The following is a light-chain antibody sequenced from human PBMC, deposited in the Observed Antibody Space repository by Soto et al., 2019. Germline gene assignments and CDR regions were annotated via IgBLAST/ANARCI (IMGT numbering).Light chain of an antibody. V-gene: IGKV1D-12*01. CDR3: QQADSFPLT. Sequence: DIQLTQSPSSVSASVGDRVTITCRASQSISSWLAWYQQQPGKAPKLLIYAASRLHSGVPSRFSGRGSGTDFTLTISSLQPEDFATYYCQQADSFPLTFGGGTEVEIK. CDR2: AAS. CDR1: QSISSW. J-gene: IGKJ4*01.